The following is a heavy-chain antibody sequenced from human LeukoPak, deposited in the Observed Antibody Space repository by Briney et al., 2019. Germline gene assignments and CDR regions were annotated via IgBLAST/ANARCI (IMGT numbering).Heavy chain of an antibody. CDR1: GYTFTAYY. CDR3: ATGGEDIVVVPAPEDI. CDR2: INPYSGGT. Sequence: ASVKVSCKASGYTFTAYYVLWVRQAPGQGLEWMGWINPYSGGTNYAQKFQGRVTMTRDTSISTAYMELSSLRSEDTAVYYCATGGEDIVVVPAPEDIWGQGTMVTVSS. D-gene: IGHD2-2*01. V-gene: IGHV1-2*02. J-gene: IGHJ3*02.